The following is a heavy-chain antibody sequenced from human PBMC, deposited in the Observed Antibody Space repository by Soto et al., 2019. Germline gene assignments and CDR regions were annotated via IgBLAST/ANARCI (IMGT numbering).Heavy chain of an antibody. Sequence: PGESLKISCKGAGYTFNSYWIGWVRQATGKGLEWVSAIGTISDTFYPDSVKGRFTISRENARNSLYLQMNSLTAGDTAVYYCARSPSGGFPSGNAFDLWGRGAMVTVSS. CDR3: ARSPSGGFPSGNAFDL. V-gene: IGHV3-13*01. J-gene: IGHJ3*01. D-gene: IGHD1-26*01. CDR2: IGTISDT. CDR1: GYTFNSYW.